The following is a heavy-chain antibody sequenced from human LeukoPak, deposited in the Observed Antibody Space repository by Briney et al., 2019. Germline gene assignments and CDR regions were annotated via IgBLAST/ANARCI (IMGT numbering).Heavy chain of an antibody. V-gene: IGHV4-59*12. Sequence: SSETLSLTCTVSGGSISSYYWSWIRQPPGKGLEWIGYIYYSGSTNYNPSLKSRVTISVDRSKNQFSLKLSSVTAADTAVYYCARAPYYCDSSGYYYGLTFDYWGQGTLVTVSS. CDR1: GGSISSYY. D-gene: IGHD3-22*01. CDR2: IYYSGST. J-gene: IGHJ4*02. CDR3: ARAPYYCDSSGYYYGLTFDY.